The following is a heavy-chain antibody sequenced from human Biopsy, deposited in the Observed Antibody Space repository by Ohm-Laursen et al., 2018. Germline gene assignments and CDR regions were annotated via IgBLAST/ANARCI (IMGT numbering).Heavy chain of an antibody. CDR1: GFTFSNYE. D-gene: IGHD5-24*01. CDR2: ISSSNTI. CDR3: ARDIWLVRLETATMQYSHMDV. Sequence: SLRLSCAASGFTFSNYEMNWVRQAPGKGLEWVSYISSSNTIYYADSVKGRFTIFRDNAKNSLYLQMNSLRAEDTAVYYCARDIWLVRLETATMQYSHMDVWGQGTGVSVSS. V-gene: IGHV3-48*03. J-gene: IGHJ6*02.